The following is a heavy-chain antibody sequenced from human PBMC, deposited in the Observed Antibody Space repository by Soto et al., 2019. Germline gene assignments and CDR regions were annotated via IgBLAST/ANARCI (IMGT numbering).Heavy chain of an antibody. V-gene: IGHV1-69*06. Sequence: SVKVSCKASGGTFSSYAISWVRQAPGQGLEWMGGIIPIFGTANYAQKFQGRVTITADKSTSTAYMELSSLRSEDTAVYYCARELAAAGTSPNFQHWGQGTMVTGSS. CDR3: ARELAAAGTSPNFQH. CDR2: IIPIFGTA. D-gene: IGHD6-13*01. J-gene: IGHJ1*01. CDR1: GGTFSSYA.